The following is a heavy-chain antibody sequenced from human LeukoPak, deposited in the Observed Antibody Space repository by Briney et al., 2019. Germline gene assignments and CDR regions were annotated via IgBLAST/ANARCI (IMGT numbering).Heavy chain of an antibody. V-gene: IGHV3-48*02. J-gene: IGHJ4*01. CDR3: ATDKRYAFDY. CDR1: GFSFTGYP. D-gene: IGHD3-9*01. CDR2: IRTTAEGAKYA. Sequence: PGGSLRLSCATSGFSFTGYPMNWVRQAPGKGLEWISNIRTTAEGAKYAYYADSVKGRVTISRDDGKNTLYLHMNSLRDDDTAVYYCATDKRYAFDYWGQGILVTVSS.